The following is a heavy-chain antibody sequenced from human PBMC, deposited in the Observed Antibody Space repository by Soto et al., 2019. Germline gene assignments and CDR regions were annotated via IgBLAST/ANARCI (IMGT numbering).Heavy chain of an antibody. D-gene: IGHD4-4*01. J-gene: IGHJ3*01. Sequence: PGGSLRLSCAGSGFIFHIYAMSWVRQAPGKGLEWVSSISGGSTSTYYADSVKGRFTISRDNSKNSLYLQMNNLRAEDTAIYYCAIDRVVGAYSSVGAFDVWGQGTMVPVSS. CDR3: AIDRVVGAYSSVGAFDV. CDR1: GFIFHIYA. V-gene: IGHV3-23*01. CDR2: ISGGSTST.